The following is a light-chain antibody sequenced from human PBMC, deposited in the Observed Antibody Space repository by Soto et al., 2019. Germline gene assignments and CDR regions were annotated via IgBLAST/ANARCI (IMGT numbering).Light chain of an antibody. CDR3: QQCSNWPPMYS. J-gene: IGKJ2*01. Sequence: EIVLTQSPATLSLSPGERATLSCRASQSIGTFLVWYQQKPGQVPRLFIYDTSNRAPGIPARFSGSGSGTDFTLTIISLEPEDSAVYYYQQCSNWPPMYSFGQGTKLEIQ. CDR2: DTS. V-gene: IGKV3-11*01. CDR1: QSIGTF.